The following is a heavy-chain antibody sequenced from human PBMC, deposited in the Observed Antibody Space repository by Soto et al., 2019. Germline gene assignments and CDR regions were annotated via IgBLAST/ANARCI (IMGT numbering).Heavy chain of an antibody. Sequence: QAQLVQSGAEVKKPGASVKVSCKDSGYTFTSYGIHWVRQAPGQRPEWMGWINAGNGNTKYSQKFQESLTLTRDTSASTAYTELSSLTSEDTAVYYCARAVSGWSLDPWGQGTLVFVSS. CDR1: GYTFTSYG. CDR2: INAGNGNT. D-gene: IGHD6-19*01. CDR3: ARAVSGWSLDP. J-gene: IGHJ5*02. V-gene: IGHV1-3*01.